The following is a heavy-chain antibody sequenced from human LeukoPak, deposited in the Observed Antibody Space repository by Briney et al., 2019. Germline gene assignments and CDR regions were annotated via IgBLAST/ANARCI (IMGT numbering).Heavy chain of an antibody. D-gene: IGHD2-2*01. J-gene: IGHJ6*03. CDR1: GYTLTGYY. CDR2: INPNSGVT. Sequence: ASVKVSCKASGYTLTGYYMHWVRQAPGQGLEWMGWINPNSGVTLYAQKFQGRVTMTRDTSINTAYMELNRLRSDDTAMCYCARSCSSSSCLHYHYYYMDVWGTGTTVTVSS. CDR3: ARSCSSSSCLHYHYYYMDV. V-gene: IGHV1-2*02.